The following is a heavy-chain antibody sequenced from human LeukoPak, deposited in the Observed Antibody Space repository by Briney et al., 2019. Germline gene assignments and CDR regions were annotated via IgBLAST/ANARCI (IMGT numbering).Heavy chain of an antibody. V-gene: IGHV3-33*01. CDR2: KWYDGSNK. D-gene: IGHD6-6*01. CDR1: RFTFSSYG. J-gene: IGHJ4*02. CDR3: AREGQLAGGYYFDY. Sequence: GGSLRLSCAASRFTFSSYGMHWVRQAPGKGLEWVAVKWYDGSNKYYADSVKGRFTISRDNSKNTLYLQMNSLRAEDTAVYYCAREGQLAGGYYFDYWGQGTLVTVSS.